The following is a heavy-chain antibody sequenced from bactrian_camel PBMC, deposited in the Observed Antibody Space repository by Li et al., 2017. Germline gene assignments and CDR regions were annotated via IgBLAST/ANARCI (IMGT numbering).Heavy chain of an antibody. CDR3: AINPDYGYCSDGAWAYTR. D-gene: IGHD5*01. J-gene: IGHJ4*01. V-gene: IGHV3S53*01. Sequence: VQLVESGGGSVQAGGSLTLSCAVSGVTYCLGWFRQTPGKEREGVAAVHYDMYTGVRTNIAGSVKGRFTISKDNVKNTVFLQMNNLKPEDTAMYVCAINPDYGYCSDGAWAYTRWGQGTQVTVS. CDR1: GVTYC. CDR2: MYTGVRT.